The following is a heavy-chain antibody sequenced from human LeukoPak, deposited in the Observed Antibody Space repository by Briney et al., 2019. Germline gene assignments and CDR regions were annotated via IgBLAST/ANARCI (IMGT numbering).Heavy chain of an antibody. Sequence: PSETLSLTCSVSGGSIGSGSYYWGWIRQPPGKGLEWIGSIYYSGSTYYNPSLKSRVTISVDTSKNQFSLKLSSVTAADTAVYYCARSESLFFDYWGQGTLVTVSS. CDR1: GGSIGSGSYY. CDR2: IYYSGST. J-gene: IGHJ4*02. V-gene: IGHV4-39*07. CDR3: ARSESLFFDY.